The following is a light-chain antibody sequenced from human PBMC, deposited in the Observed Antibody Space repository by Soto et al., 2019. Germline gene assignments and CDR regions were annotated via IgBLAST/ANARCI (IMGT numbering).Light chain of an antibody. CDR3: AAWDDSLRGVL. Sequence: QSVLIQAPSASAAPGQRVTISCSGTSSNTAKNYVYGYQQLPGAAPKLLIYRNDQRSSGVPERFSGSKSGTSASLAISGLRSEDEADYFCAAWDDSLRGVLFGGGTKLTVL. CDR1: SSNTAKNY. V-gene: IGLV1-47*01. J-gene: IGLJ2*01. CDR2: RND.